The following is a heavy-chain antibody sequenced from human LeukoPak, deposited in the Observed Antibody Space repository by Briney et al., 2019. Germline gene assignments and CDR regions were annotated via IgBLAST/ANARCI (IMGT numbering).Heavy chain of an antibody. CDR1: GHTFTRYY. CDR3: DAAESRDGYKVTY. CDR2: INPSGGST. J-gene: IGHJ4*02. D-gene: IGHD5-24*01. V-gene: IGHV1-46*01. Sequence: ASVKVSCKASGHTFTRYYMHWVRQAPGQGLEWMGIINPSGGSTSYAQKFQGRVTMTRDTSTSTVYMELSSLRSEDTAVYYCDAAESRDGYKVTYWGQGTLVTVSS.